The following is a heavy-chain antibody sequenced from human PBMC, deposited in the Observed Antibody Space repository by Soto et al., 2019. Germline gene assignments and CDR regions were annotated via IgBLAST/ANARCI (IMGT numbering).Heavy chain of an antibody. CDR1: GFTFTSSA. CDR2: IAVGSGYT. J-gene: IGHJ4*02. CDR3: AADATAWQQMVPSDY. Sequence: SVKVSCKASGFTFTSSAFQWVRQARGQRLEWIGWIAVGSGYTNYAQRFQDRVTLTRDMSTATTYMELSRLTSEDTAIYYCAADATAWQQMVPSDYWGQGTLVTVS. V-gene: IGHV1-58*01. D-gene: IGHD2-8*01.